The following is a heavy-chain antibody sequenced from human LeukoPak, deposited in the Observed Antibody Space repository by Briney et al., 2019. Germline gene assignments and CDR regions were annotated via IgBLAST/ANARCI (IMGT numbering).Heavy chain of an antibody. CDR2: IYPGDSDT. D-gene: IGHD6-19*01. J-gene: IGHJ4*02. CDR3: ARQTQQWLQTRFFDY. CDR1: GYSFTSYW. Sequence: GESLKISCKGSGYSFTSYWIGWVRQMPGKGLEWMGIIYPGDSDTRYSPSFQGQVTISADKSISTAYLQWSSLKASDTAMYYCARQTQQWLQTRFFDYWGQGTLVTVSS. V-gene: IGHV5-51*01.